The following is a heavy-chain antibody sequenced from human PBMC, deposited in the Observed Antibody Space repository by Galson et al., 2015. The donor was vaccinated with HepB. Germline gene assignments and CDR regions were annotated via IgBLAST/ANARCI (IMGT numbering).Heavy chain of an antibody. D-gene: IGHD6-19*01. Sequence: SVKVSCKASGYTFTSYYMHWVRQAPGQGLEWMGKINPSAGSTSYAQKFQGRVTMTRDTSTSTVYMELSSLRSEDTAVYYCAREVAVAGLDYWAQGTLVTVSS. J-gene: IGHJ4*02. CDR2: INPSAGST. CDR3: AREVAVAGLDY. CDR1: GYTFTSYY. V-gene: IGHV1-46*01.